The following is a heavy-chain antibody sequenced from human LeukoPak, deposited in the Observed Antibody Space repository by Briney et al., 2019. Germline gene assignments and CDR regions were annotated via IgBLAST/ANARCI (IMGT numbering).Heavy chain of an antibody. J-gene: IGHJ4*02. V-gene: IGHV5-51*01. CDR2: IYPGDSDT. CDR3: ASRRSGSYFDY. D-gene: IGHD1-26*01. Sequence: GESLKISCKGSGYSFTTYWIGWVRQMPGKGLEWMAIIYPGDSDTRYSPSFQGQVTISADKSISTAYLQWNSLKASDTAMYYCASRRSGSYFDYWGQGTLVTVSS. CDR1: GYSFTTYW.